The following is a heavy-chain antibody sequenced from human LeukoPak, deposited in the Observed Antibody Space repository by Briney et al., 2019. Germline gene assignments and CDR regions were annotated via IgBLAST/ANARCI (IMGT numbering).Heavy chain of an antibody. J-gene: IGHJ4*02. CDR1: GGSISSYY. D-gene: IGHD5-18*01. CDR2: MYYSGST. V-gene: IGHV4-59*01. CDR3: ARGGYTFYYFDY. Sequence: SETLSLTCTVSGGSISSYYWSWLRQPPGKGLEWIGYMYYSGSTNYNPSLKSRVTISVDTSKNQFSLKVSSVTAADTAVYYCARGGYTFYYFDYWGQGTLVTVSS.